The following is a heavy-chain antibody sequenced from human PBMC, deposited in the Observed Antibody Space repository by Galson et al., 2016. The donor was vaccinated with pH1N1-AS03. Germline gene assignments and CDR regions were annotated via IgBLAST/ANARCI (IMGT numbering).Heavy chain of an antibody. D-gene: IGHD5-18*01. CDR3: ARTSGYSSHSALDI. CDR1: GYSFVSYW. J-gene: IGHJ3*02. CDR2: IYSGVSADT. Sequence: QSGAEVKKPGESLKISCKGSGYSFVSYWIGWVRQMPGKGLEWMGVIYSGVSADTRYSPSFQGQVTISADKSISTAYLQWSSLKASDSAIYYCARTSGYSSHSALDIWGQGTMVTVSS. V-gene: IGHV5-51*01.